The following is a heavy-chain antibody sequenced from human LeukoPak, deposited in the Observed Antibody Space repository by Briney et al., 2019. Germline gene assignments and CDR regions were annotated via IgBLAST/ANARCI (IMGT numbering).Heavy chain of an antibody. D-gene: IGHD1-26*01. CDR1: GFTLSDYA. CDR3: AGLYGGSYAY. J-gene: IGHJ4*02. Sequence: GGSLRLSCAASGFTLSDYAMTWVRQAPGKGLEWVSTISDSGGSTFYADSVKGRFTISRDNSKNTLFPQINSLRAEDTAIYYCAGLYGGSYAYWGQGTMVTVSS. V-gene: IGHV3-23*01. CDR2: ISDSGGST.